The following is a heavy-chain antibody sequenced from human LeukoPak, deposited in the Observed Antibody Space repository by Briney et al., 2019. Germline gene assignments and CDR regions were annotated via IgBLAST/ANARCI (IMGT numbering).Heavy chain of an antibody. CDR1: GFTFSSYA. D-gene: IGHD2-2*01. Sequence: TGGPLRLSCAASGFTFSSYAMSWVRQAPGKGLEWVSAISGSGGSTYYADSVKGRFTISRDNSKNTLYLQMNSLRAEDTAVYYCAKDRSRRIVVVPAAPIDYWGQGTLVTVSS. J-gene: IGHJ4*02. CDR2: ISGSGGST. V-gene: IGHV3-23*01. CDR3: AKDRSRRIVVVPAAPIDY.